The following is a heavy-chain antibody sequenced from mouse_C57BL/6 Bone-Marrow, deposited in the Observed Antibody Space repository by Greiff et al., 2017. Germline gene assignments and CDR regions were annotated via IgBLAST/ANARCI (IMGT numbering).Heavy chain of an antibody. CDR2: IWWDDDK. J-gene: IGHJ1*03. Sequence: QVTLKVSGPGILQPSQTLCLTCSFSGFSLSTVGLGVGWIRQPSGKGLEWLAHIWWDDDKYYNPALKSRLTISKDTSKNQVFLKIANVDTADTATYYCARIPPVYGYDGYFEVWGTGTTVTVSS. D-gene: IGHD2-2*01. CDR1: GFSLSTVGLG. CDR3: ARIPPVYGYDGYFEV. V-gene: IGHV8-8*01.